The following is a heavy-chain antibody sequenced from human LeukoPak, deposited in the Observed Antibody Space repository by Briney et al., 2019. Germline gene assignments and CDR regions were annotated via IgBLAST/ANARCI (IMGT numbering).Heavy chain of an antibody. V-gene: IGHV1-8*03. CDR1: GGTFSSYA. J-gene: IGHJ5*02. D-gene: IGHD3-10*01. Sequence: GSVKVSCKASGGTFSSYAISWVRQAPGQGLEWMGWMDPNSGNTGYAQKFQGRVTITRDTSISTAYMELSSLRSEDTAVYYCARTGDWFDPWGQGTLVTVSS. CDR3: ARTGDWFDP. CDR2: MDPNSGNT.